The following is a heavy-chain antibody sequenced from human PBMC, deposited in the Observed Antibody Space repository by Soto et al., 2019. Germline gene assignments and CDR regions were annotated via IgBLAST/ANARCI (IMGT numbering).Heavy chain of an antibody. CDR3: AKTFTLAQYFDY. Sequence: GGSLRLSCAASGFTVSSNYMSWVRQAPGKGLEWVSVIYSGGSTYYADSVRGRFTISRDNSKNTLYLQMKSLRAEDTAVYYCAKTFTLAQYFDYWGQGTLVTVSS. J-gene: IGHJ4*02. V-gene: IGHV3-53*01. CDR2: IYSGGST. CDR1: GFTVSSNY.